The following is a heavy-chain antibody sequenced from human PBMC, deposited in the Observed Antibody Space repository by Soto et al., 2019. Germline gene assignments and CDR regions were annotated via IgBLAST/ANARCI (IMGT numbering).Heavy chain of an antibody. CDR1: GGSISSSSYS. Sequence: TLSLTSTASGGSISSSSYSWWAIRQPPGTGLEWFGSIYYSGSTYYNPSLKSRVTISVDTSKNQFSLKLSSVTAADTAVYYCARHPMVRGVIPMGYYYYGMDVRGQGTTVTLS. D-gene: IGHD3-10*01. CDR3: ARHPMVRGVIPMGYYYYGMDV. CDR2: IYYSGST. J-gene: IGHJ6*02. V-gene: IGHV4-39*01.